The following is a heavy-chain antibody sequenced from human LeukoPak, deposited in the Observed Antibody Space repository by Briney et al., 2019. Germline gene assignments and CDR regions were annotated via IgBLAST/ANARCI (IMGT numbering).Heavy chain of an antibody. Sequence: PGGSLRLSCAVSGLTFSTSCMSWVRQAPGKGLEWVANINKDGKDKYYTDSVKGRFTVSRDNSKSTLYLQMSSLRTEDTALYYCAKDLPNWGSDYGGQGTLVTVSA. CDR2: INKDGKDK. D-gene: IGHD7-27*01. CDR1: GLTFSTSC. CDR3: AKDLPNWGSDY. J-gene: IGHJ4*02. V-gene: IGHV3-7*01.